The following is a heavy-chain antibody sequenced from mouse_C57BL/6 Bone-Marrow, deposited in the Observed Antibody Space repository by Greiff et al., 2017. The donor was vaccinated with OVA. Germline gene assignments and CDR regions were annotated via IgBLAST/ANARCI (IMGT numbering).Heavy chain of an antibody. CDR1: GFTFSDYG. J-gene: IGHJ3*01. V-gene: IGHV5-17*01. D-gene: IGHD4-1*01. Sequence: EVQVVESGGGLVKPGGSLKLSCAASGFTFSDYGMHWVRQAPEKGLEWVAYISSGSSTIYYADTVKGRFTISRDNAKNTLFLQMTSLRSEDTAMYYCARGTGTSAYWGQGTLVTVSA. CDR3: ARGTGTSAY. CDR2: ISSGSSTI.